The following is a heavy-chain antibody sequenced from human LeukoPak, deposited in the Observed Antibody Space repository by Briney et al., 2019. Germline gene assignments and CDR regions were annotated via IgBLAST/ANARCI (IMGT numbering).Heavy chain of an antibody. V-gene: IGHV5-51*01. J-gene: IGHJ6*03. CDR2: IYPGDSAT. CDR1: GYSFTSYW. Sequence: PRESLKSSCKGSGYSFTSYWIGWVRQMPGKGLEWMGIIYPGDSATRYSPSFEGQVTISADKSISTAHLQWSSLKASDTAMYYCARGAAAGSQAYYYYYMDVWGKGTTVTVSS. D-gene: IGHD6-13*01. CDR3: ARGAAAGSQAYYYYYMDV.